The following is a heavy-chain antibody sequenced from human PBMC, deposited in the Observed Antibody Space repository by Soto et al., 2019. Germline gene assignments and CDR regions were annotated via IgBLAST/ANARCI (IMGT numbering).Heavy chain of an antibody. V-gene: IGHV1-3*01. Sequence: ASVKVSCKASGYTFTSYAMHWVRQAPGQRLEWMGWINAGNGNTKYSQKFQGRVTITRDTSASTAYMELSSLRSEDTAVYYCARDLGVAAAGTRAEYYYYYYGMDVWGQGTMVTVSS. J-gene: IGHJ6*02. CDR2: INAGNGNT. D-gene: IGHD6-13*01. CDR1: GYTFTSYA. CDR3: ARDLGVAAAGTRAEYYYYYYGMDV.